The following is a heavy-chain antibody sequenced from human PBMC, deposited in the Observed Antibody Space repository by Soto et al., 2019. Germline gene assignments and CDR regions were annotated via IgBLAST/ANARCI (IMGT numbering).Heavy chain of an antibody. J-gene: IGHJ6*03. CDR2: ISWNSDII. V-gene: IGHV3-9*01. CDR1: GFNINYYA. CDR3: AKDSQFYYMDV. Sequence: EVQLVESGGGLAQPGRSLRLSCAASGFNINYYAMHLVRQAPGKGLEWVSGISWNSDIIGYADSVKGRFTISRDNAKNSVYLQMNSLRAEDTALYYCAKDSQFYYMDVWGQGTTVTVSS.